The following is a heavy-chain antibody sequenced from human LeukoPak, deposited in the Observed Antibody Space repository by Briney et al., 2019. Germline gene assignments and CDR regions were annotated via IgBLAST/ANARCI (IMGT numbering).Heavy chain of an antibody. CDR1: GVSISSNNW. Sequence: SETLSLTCAVSGVSISSNNWWSWVRQPPGKGLEWIGEINHDEITNYKPSLKSRITISVDKSKNQFPLKLSSVTAADTAVYYCARDRSGLNPWGQGTLVTVSS. CDR2: INHDEIT. D-gene: IGHD1-14*01. CDR3: ARDRSGLNP. J-gene: IGHJ5*02. V-gene: IGHV4-4*02.